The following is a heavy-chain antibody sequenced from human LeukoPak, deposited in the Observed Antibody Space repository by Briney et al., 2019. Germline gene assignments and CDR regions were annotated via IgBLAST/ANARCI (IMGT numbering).Heavy chain of an antibody. CDR3: TTADGYSYGYGIDY. V-gene: IGHV3-15*01. CDR1: GFTFSNAW. J-gene: IGHJ4*02. Sequence: GGSLRLSCAASGFTFSNAWMSWVRQAPGKGLEWVCRIKSKTDGGTTDYSAPVKGRFTISRDDSKNTLYLQMNSLKTEDTAVYYCTTADGYSYGYGIDYWGQGTLVTVSS. CDR2: IKSKTDGGTT. D-gene: IGHD5-18*01.